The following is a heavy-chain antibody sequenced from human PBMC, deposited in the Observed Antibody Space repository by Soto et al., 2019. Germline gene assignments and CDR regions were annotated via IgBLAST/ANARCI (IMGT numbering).Heavy chain of an antibody. D-gene: IGHD6-19*01. CDR1: GFTFSSYS. J-gene: IGHJ4*02. V-gene: IGHV3-48*02. CDR2: ISSSSSTI. Sequence: EVQLVESGGGLVQPGGSLRLSCAASGFTFSSYSMNWVRQAPGKGLEWVSYISSSSSTIYYADSVKGRSTISRDNAKNSLYLQMNSLRDEDTAVYYCARVFYSVAGTGGLDYWGQGTLVTVSS. CDR3: ARVFYSVAGTGGLDY.